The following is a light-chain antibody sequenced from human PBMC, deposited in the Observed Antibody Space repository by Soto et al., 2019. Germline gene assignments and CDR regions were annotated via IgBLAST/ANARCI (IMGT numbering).Light chain of an antibody. CDR1: SSDVGGYNY. CDR3: SSYAGSIRYV. J-gene: IGLJ1*01. CDR2: EVS. Sequence: LTQPPSASGSPGQSVTISCTGTSSDVGGYNYVSWYQQHPGKAPKLMIYEVSKRPSGVPDRFSGSKSGNTASLTVSGLQAEDEAEYYCSSYAGSIRYVFGTGTKVTVL. V-gene: IGLV2-8*01.